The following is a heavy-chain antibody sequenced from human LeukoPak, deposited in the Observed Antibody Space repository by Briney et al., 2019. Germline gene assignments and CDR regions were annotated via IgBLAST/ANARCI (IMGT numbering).Heavy chain of an antibody. Sequence: GGSLRLSCAASGFTFDDYGMSWVRQAPGKGLEWVSGINWNGGSTGYADSVKGRFTIPRDNAKNSLYLQMNSLRAEDTALYQCARGGSSGPFDYWGQGTLVTVSS. J-gene: IGHJ4*02. CDR2: INWNGGST. CDR1: GFTFDDYG. D-gene: IGHD6-19*01. CDR3: ARGGSSGPFDY. V-gene: IGHV3-20*01.